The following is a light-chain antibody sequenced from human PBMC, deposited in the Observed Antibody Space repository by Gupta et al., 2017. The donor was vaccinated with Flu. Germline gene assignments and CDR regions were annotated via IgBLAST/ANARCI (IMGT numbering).Light chain of an antibody. J-gene: IGLJ2*01. CDR1: NNDIGAYKF. CDR3: ASFTSTSTLL. V-gene: IGLV2-14*03. CDR2: RIS. Sequence: TNNDIGAYKFVSCYQQHSGKLPKLIIYRISGRPSGVSDRFSGSKSGNTASLTISGLQAYDEALYYCASFTSTSTLLFGGWTTLTVL.